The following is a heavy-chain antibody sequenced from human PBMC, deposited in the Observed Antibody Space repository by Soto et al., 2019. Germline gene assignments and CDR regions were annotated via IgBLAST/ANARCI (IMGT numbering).Heavy chain of an antibody. CDR3: TTSPHSSGGYGPGYYFDY. Sequence: EVQLVESGGGLVKPGGYLRLSCAASGFTFSNAWMNWVRQAPGKGLEWVGRIKSKTDGGTTDYAAPVKGRFTISRDDSKNTLYLQMNSLKTEDTAVYYCTTSPHSSGGYGPGYYFDYWGQGTLVTVSS. J-gene: IGHJ4*02. CDR2: IKSKTDGGTT. V-gene: IGHV3-15*07. D-gene: IGHD6-19*01. CDR1: GFTFSNAW.